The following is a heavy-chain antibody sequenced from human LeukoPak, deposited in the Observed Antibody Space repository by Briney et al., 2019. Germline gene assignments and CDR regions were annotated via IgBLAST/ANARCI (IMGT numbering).Heavy chain of an antibody. CDR2: ISGSGDRT. D-gene: IGHD2-8*01. CDR1: GFTFSSYA. CDR3: ATELVAMVTPYDY. Sequence: GGSLRLSCAASGFTFSSYAMSWVRQAPGKGLEWVSTISGSGDRTYYADSVRGRFTISRENSKTTLYLQMNSLRAEDTAIYYCATELVAMVTPYDYWGQGTLVPVSS. V-gene: IGHV3-23*01. J-gene: IGHJ4*02.